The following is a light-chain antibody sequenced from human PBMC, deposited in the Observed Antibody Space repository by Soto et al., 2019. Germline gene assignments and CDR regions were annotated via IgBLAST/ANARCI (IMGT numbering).Light chain of an antibody. Sequence: QSALTQPPSASGSPGQSVTISCTGTSSDVGGYDYVSWYQKRPGKAPKLLIHEVTKRPSGVPDRFSGSKSGNTASLTVSGLQAEDEAEYYCSSYAGRTLYVFGTGTKVTVL. V-gene: IGLV2-8*01. CDR3: SSYAGRTLYV. CDR1: SSDVGGYDY. CDR2: EVT. J-gene: IGLJ1*01.